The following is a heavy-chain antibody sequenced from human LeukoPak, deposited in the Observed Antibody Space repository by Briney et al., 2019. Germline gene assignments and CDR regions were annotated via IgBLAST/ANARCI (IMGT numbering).Heavy chain of an antibody. J-gene: IGHJ4*02. V-gene: IGHV3-7*01. CDR2: MKQDGSER. CDR3: ARDRSSGWTGPFDY. D-gene: IGHD6-19*01. Sequence: GGSLRLSCAASGFTFSSYWMNWVRQTPGKGLEWVANMKQDGSERRYVDSVKGRFTISRDNAKNSLYLQMNSLRAEDTAVYYCARDRSSGWTGPFDYWGQGTLVTVSS. CDR1: GFTFSSYW.